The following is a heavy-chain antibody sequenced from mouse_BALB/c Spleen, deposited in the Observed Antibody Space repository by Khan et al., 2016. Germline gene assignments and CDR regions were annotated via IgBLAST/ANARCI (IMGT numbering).Heavy chain of an antibody. CDR3: ARYDGSSYYFDY. Sequence: QIQLVQSGPELKKPGETVKISCKASGYTFTNYGMNWVKQAPGKGLKWMGWINTYTGEPTYADDFKGRFAFSLETSASPAYLQINNLKNEDMATYYCARYDGSSYYFDYWGQGTTLTVSS. V-gene: IGHV9-1*02. J-gene: IGHJ2*01. CDR1: GYTFTNYG. D-gene: IGHD1-1*01. CDR2: INTYTGEP.